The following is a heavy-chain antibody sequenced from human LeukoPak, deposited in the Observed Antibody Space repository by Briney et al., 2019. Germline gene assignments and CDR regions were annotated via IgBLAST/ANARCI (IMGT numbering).Heavy chain of an antibody. V-gene: IGHV1-18*03. Sequence: ASVKVSCKTSGYTLIRYGFSWVRQAPGQGLEWIGWIGIFNGNRNYAKSVQGRITLTADTSTNTTYMELRSLTSEDMAVYLCGRDWDWDVQFWGQGNLITVSS. CDR3: GRDWDWDVQF. CDR2: IGIFNGNR. J-gene: IGHJ4*02. CDR1: GYTLIRYG. D-gene: IGHD1-26*01.